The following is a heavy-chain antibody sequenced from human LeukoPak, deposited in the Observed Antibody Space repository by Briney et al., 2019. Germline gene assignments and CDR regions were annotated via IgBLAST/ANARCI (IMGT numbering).Heavy chain of an antibody. CDR3: ARGGYSGYDDFDY. Sequence: PSETLSLTCTVSGASISNFYWSWIRQPPGKGLEWIGYIHNSGSTNYNPSLKSRVTISVDTSKNQFSLKLSSVTAADTAVYYCARGGYSGYDDFDYWGQGTLVTVSS. CDR1: GASISNFY. V-gene: IGHV4-4*08. D-gene: IGHD5-12*01. J-gene: IGHJ4*02. CDR2: IHNSGST.